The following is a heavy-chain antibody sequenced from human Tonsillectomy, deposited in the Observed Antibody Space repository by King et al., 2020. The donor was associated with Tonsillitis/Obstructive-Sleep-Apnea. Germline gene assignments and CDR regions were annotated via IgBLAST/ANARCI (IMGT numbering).Heavy chain of an antibody. D-gene: IGHD3-16*01. Sequence: VQLVESGGGLVQPGGSLRLSCAASGFTFSSYTIAWVRQAPRKGLEWVAGILVTSRTYYADSVKGRFTISRDNSKKTLFLQMNSLAAEDTAVYYCAKTDGGDYFYMDVWGKGTTVTVSS. CDR2: ILVTSRT. CDR3: AKTDGGDYFYMDV. J-gene: IGHJ6*03. CDR1: GFTFSSYT. V-gene: IGHV3-23*04.